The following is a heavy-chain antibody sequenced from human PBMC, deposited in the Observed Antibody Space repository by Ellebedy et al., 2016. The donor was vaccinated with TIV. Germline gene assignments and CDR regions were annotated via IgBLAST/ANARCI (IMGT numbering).Heavy chain of an antibody. CDR2: ISSSSSTI. J-gene: IGHJ4*02. Sequence: PGGSLRLSCAASGFTFSSYSMNWVRQAPGKGLEWVSYISSSSSTIYYADSVKGRFTISRDNAKNSLYLQMNSLRAEDTAVYYCARGNSGYDAVYLDYWGQGTLVTVSS. D-gene: IGHD5-12*01. CDR1: GFTFSSYS. V-gene: IGHV3-48*01. CDR3: ARGNSGYDAVYLDY.